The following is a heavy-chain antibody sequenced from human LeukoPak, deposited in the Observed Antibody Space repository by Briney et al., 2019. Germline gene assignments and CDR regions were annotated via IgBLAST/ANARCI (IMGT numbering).Heavy chain of an antibody. CDR1: GGSISSSSYY. V-gene: IGHV4-39*01. D-gene: IGHD5-18*01. CDR3: ARGYMNPWIQLWSPRSTYFDY. CDR2: IYYSGST. Sequence: SETLSLTCTVSGGSISSSSYYWGWIRQPPGKGLEWIGSIYYSGSTYYNPSLKSRVTISVDTSKNQFSLKLSSVTAADTAVYYCARGYMNPWIQLWSPRSTYFDYWGQGTLVTVSS. J-gene: IGHJ4*02.